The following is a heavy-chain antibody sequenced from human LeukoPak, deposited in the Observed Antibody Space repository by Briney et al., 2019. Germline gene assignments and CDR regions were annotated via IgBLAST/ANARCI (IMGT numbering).Heavy chain of an antibody. CDR1: GFTFSSYW. Sequence: GGSLRLSCAASGFTFSSYWMHWVRQAPGKGLVWVSRINSESSSIYADSVKGRFTISRDNAKNTLYLQMNSLRAEDTAVYYCAELGITMIGGVWGKGTTVTISS. D-gene: IGHD3-10*02. V-gene: IGHV3-74*01. CDR3: AELGITMIGGV. J-gene: IGHJ6*04. CDR2: INSESSS.